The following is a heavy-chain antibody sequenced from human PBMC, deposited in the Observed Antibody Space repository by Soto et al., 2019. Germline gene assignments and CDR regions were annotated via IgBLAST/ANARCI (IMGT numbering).Heavy chain of an antibody. CDR3: ARSVFP. V-gene: IGHV4-30-2*01. CDR1: GGSISSGGYS. CDR2: IYHSVST. J-gene: IGHJ5*02. Sequence: SETLSLTCAVSGGSISSGGYSWSWIRQPPGKGLECIGYIYHSVSTYYNPSLKSRVTISVDTSKNQISLKLSSVTAADTAVYYCARSVFPWGQGTLVTVSS.